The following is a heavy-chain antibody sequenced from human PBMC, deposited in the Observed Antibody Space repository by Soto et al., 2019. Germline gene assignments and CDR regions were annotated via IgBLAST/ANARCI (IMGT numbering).Heavy chain of an antibody. Sequence: ASVKVSCKASGYTFTSYYMHWVRQAPGQGLEWMGIINPSGGSTSYAQKFQGRVTMTRDTSTSTVYMELSSLRSEDTAVYYCATDWASIAAAKAWFDPWGQGTLVTVSS. V-gene: IGHV1-46*01. J-gene: IGHJ5*02. CDR2: INPSGGST. CDR3: ATDWASIAAAKAWFDP. D-gene: IGHD6-13*01. CDR1: GYTFTSYY.